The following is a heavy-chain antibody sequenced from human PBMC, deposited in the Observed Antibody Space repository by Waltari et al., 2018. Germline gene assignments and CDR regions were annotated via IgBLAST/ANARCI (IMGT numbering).Heavy chain of an antibody. CDR2: GVVMGGTT. Sequence: VLQVPGGGRLWVVVGVVMGGTTYYTASVKGRFTISGDTSKNNFSLQMRCLRVEDTAIYYCAKEQAASSNWFDPWGQGTLVTVSS. CDR3: AKEQAASSNWFDP. D-gene: IGHD2-15*01. J-gene: IGHJ5*02. V-gene: IGHV3-23*01.